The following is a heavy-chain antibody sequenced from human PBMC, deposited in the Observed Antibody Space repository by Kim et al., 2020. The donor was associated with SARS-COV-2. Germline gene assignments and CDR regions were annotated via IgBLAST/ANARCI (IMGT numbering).Heavy chain of an antibody. CDR2: INPSAGGT. CDR3: AGERPLIVGVGHSLDRGGMDV. D-gene: IGHD3-22*01. J-gene: IGHJ6*04. Sequence: ASVKVSCKASGYTFTNYYIHWVRQAPGQGLEWLGIINPSAGGTVYAQIFQGRVTMTRDTSTSTVYMELSSLRSEDTAVYYCAGERPLIVGVGHSLDRGGMDVGGEGTTVTVSS. V-gene: IGHV1-46*01. CDR1: GYTFTNYY.